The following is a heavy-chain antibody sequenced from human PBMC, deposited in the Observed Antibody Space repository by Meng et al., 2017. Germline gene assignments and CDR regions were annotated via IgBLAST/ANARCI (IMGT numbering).Heavy chain of an antibody. Sequence: SETLSLTCTVSGGSISSYYWSWIRQPPGKGLEWIGYIYYSGSTNYNPSLKSRVTISVDTSKNQFSLKLSSVTAADTAVYYCARDRGGYSYGFLYYFDYWGQGSLVTFSS. CDR3: ARDRGGYSYGFLYYFDY. D-gene: IGHD5-18*01. V-gene: IGHV4-59*01. J-gene: IGHJ4*02. CDR2: IYYSGST. CDR1: GGSISSYY.